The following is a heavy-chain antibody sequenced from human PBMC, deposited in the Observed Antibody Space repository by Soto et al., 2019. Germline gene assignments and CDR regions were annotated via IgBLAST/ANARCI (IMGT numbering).Heavy chain of an antibody. J-gene: IGHJ4*02. D-gene: IGHD3-10*01. CDR2: IYPGDSDT. V-gene: IGHV5-51*01. CDR3: ESHTPPVSSAYGIGF. Sequence: GWSLKISCEASAYTFTSYWIAWVRQMPGKVLERMGIIYPGDSDTRYSPSFQGQVSSSVDKSISTAYLQWSRLKSSDTAMHSCESHTPPVSSAYGIGFWSQGSLVTVS. CDR1: AYTFTSYW.